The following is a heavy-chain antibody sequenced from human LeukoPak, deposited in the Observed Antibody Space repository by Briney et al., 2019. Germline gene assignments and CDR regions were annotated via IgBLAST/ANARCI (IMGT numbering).Heavy chain of an antibody. Sequence: GGSLRLSCAASGFTFSSYAMHWVRQAPGKGLEYVSAISSNGGSTYYANSVKGRFAISRDNSKNTLYLQMGSLRAEDMAVYYCARSGVLIVYAIPMDVWGKGTTVTVSS. CDR2: ISSNGGST. J-gene: IGHJ6*04. V-gene: IGHV3-64*01. D-gene: IGHD2-8*01. CDR3: ARSGVLIVYAIPMDV. CDR1: GFTFSSYA.